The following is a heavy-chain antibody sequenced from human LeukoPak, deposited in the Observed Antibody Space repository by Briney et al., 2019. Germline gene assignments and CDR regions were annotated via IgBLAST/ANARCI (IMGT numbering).Heavy chain of an antibody. Sequence: GGSLRLSCAASGFTFSSYAMHWVRQAPGKGLEWVAVISYDGSNKYYADSVKGRFTISRDNSKNTLYLQMNSLRAEDTAVYYCAKDSIGEWPDAFDIWGQGTMVTVSS. D-gene: IGHD3-10*01. CDR3: AKDSIGEWPDAFDI. CDR2: ISYDGSNK. CDR1: GFTFSSYA. V-gene: IGHV3-30*04. J-gene: IGHJ3*02.